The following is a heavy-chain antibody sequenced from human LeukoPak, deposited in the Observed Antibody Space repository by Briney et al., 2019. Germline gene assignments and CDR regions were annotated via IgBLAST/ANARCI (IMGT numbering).Heavy chain of an antibody. CDR3: AGLDYGGAFDI. V-gene: IGHV4-59*01. J-gene: IGHJ3*02. D-gene: IGHD4-17*01. CDR1: GGSISSYY. CDR2: IYYSGST. Sequence: KASETLSLTCTVSGGSISSYYWSWIRQPPGKGLEWIGYIYYSGSTNYNPSLKSRVTISVDTSKNQFSLKLSSVTAADTAVYYCAGLDYGGAFDIWGQGTMVTVSS.